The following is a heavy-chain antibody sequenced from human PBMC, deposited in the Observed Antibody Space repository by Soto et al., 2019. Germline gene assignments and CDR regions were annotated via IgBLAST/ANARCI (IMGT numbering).Heavy chain of an antibody. CDR2: IYPGDSGT. D-gene: IGHD2-15*01. V-gene: IGHV5-51*01. J-gene: IGHJ4*02. Sequence: PXESLTMSFTGSGYSFTSYWIGLVRQMPGKGLEWMGMIYPGDSGTRYSPSFQGQVTISADKSISTAYLQWSSLKASDTAMYYCATPTLEAVPAASGRRCSGGSCYSGGPPYYFDYWGQGTLVTVYS. CDR3: ATPTLEAVPAASGRRCSGGSCYSGGPPYYFDY. CDR1: GYSFTSYW.